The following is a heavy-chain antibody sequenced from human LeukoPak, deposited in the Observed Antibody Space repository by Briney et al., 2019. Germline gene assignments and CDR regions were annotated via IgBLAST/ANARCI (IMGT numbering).Heavy chain of an antibody. J-gene: IGHJ4*02. CDR3: ARDTEGSDY. V-gene: IGHV4-39*07. CDR2: IYYSGST. CDR1: GDSISSSSYY. D-gene: IGHD1-14*01. Sequence: SETLSLTCTVSGDSISSSSYYWGWIRQPPGKGLEWIGSIYYSGSTYYNPSLKSRVTISVDTSKNQFSLKLSSATAADTAVYYCARDTEGSDYWGQGTLVTVSS.